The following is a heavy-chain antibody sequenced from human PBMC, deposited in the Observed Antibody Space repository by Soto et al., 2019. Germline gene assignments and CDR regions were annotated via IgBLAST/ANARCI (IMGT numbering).Heavy chain of an antibody. V-gene: IGHV1-69*13. Sequence: GASVKVSCKASGGTFSSYAISWVRQAPGQGLEWMGGIIPIFGTANYAQKLQGRVTITADESTSTASMELSSLRSEDTAVYYCASDSRRFLEWLEPKGMDVWVQGTTVTVSS. D-gene: IGHD3-3*01. CDR2: IIPIFGTA. CDR1: GGTFSSYA. CDR3: ASDSRRFLEWLEPKGMDV. J-gene: IGHJ6*02.